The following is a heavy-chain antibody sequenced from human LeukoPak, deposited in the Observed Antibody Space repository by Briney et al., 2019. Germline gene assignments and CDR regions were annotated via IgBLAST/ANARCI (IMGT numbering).Heavy chain of an antibody. CDR1: GFTFSSYA. CDR2: ISGSGGST. D-gene: IGHD6-13*01. J-gene: IGHJ4*02. CDR3: AKRLSSSWSLFDY. V-gene: IGHV3-23*01. Sequence: GGSLRLSCAASGFTFSSYAMSWVRQAPGKGLERVPAISGSGGSTYYADSVKGRFTISRDNSKNTLYLQMNSLRAEDTAVYYCAKRLSSSWSLFDYWGQGTLVTVSS.